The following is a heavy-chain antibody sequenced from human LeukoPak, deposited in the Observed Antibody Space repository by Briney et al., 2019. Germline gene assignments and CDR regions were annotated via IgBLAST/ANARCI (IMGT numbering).Heavy chain of an antibody. CDR2: ISYDGSNK. CDR3: AKGYYYGSGIGYYYYGMDV. CDR1: GFTFSSYG. D-gene: IGHD3-10*01. Sequence: GGSLRLSCAASGFTFSSYGMHWVRQAPGKGLEWVAVISYDGSNKYYADSVKGRFTISRDNSKNTLYLQMNSLRAEDTAVYYCAKGYYYGSGIGYYYYGMDVWGQGTTVTVSS. V-gene: IGHV3-30*18. J-gene: IGHJ6*02.